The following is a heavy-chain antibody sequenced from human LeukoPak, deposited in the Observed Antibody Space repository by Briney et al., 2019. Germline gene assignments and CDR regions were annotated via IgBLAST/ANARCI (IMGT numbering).Heavy chain of an antibody. Sequence: SETLSLTCAVYGGSFSGYSWSWVRQPPGKGLEWIGYIYHSGSTYYNPSLKNRVTISVDRSKNQFSLKLGSVTAADTAVYYCARAREAFDPWGQGTLVTVSS. CDR1: GGSFSGYS. V-gene: IGHV4-30-2*01. D-gene: IGHD1-26*01. CDR3: ARAREAFDP. J-gene: IGHJ5*02. CDR2: IYHSGST.